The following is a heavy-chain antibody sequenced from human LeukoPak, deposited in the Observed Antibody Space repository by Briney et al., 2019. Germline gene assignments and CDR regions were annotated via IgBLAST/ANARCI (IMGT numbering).Heavy chain of an antibody. V-gene: IGHV4-59*01. CDR1: GGSISSYY. D-gene: IGHD6-13*01. Sequence: SETLSLTCTVSGGSISSYYWSWIRQPPGKGLEWIGYIYYSGSTNYNPSLKSRVTISVDTSKNQFSLKLSSVTAADTAVYYCARAYSSSWYYFDYWGQGTLVTVSS. J-gene: IGHJ4*02. CDR3: ARAYSSSWYYFDY. CDR2: IYYSGST.